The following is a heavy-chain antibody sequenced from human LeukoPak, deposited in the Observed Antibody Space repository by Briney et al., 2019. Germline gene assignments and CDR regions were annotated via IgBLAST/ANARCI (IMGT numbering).Heavy chain of an antibody. Sequence: GGSLRLSCAASGFTFSTYGMTWVRQAPGKGLEWLAVISYDGSNKYYADSVKGRFTISRDNSKNTLYLQMNSLRAEDTAVYYCAKRYCSGGSCSYFDYWGQGTLVTVSS. CDR1: GFTFSTYG. CDR2: ISYDGSNK. J-gene: IGHJ4*02. D-gene: IGHD2-15*01. V-gene: IGHV3-30*18. CDR3: AKRYCSGGSCSYFDY.